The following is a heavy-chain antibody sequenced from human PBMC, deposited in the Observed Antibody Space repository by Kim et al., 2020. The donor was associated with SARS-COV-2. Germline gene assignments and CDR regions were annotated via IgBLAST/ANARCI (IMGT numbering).Heavy chain of an antibody. Sequence: YSPSFQGHVTISADKSISTAYLQWSSLKASDTAMYYCARLGIAVAGNVGVWGQGTTVTVSS. CDR3: ARLGIAVAGNVGV. D-gene: IGHD6-19*01. J-gene: IGHJ6*02. V-gene: IGHV5-10-1*01.